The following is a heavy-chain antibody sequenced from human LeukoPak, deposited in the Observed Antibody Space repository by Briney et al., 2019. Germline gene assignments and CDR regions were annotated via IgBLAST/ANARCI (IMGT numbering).Heavy chain of an antibody. V-gene: IGHV3-7*05. CDR3: ATPMRFDY. CDR2: IKEDGGEK. CDR1: GFTFSSNW. Sequence: PGGSLRLSCAASGFTFSSNWMSWVRQAPGKGLEWVANIKEDGGEKYYVDSVKGRFTVFRDNAKKSLYLQMNSLRDEDTAVYYCATPMRFDYWGQGTLVTVSS. J-gene: IGHJ4*02.